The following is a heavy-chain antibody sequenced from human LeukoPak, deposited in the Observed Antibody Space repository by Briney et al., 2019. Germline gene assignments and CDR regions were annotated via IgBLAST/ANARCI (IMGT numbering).Heavy chain of an antibody. CDR2: ISPYNGNT. V-gene: IGHV1-18*01. Sequence: GASVKVSCKASGYTFTSYGISWVRQAPGQGLEWMGWISPYNGNTNFAQKLQGRVTMTTDTSTSTAYMELRSLRSDDTAVYFGARIGHSHKMIAYWGQGTLVTVSS. CDR3: ARIGHSHKMIAY. J-gene: IGHJ4*02. CDR1: GYTFTSYG.